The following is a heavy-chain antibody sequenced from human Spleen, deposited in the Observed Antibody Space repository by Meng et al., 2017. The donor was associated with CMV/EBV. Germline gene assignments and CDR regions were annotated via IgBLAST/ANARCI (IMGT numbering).Heavy chain of an antibody. CDR1: GFTFDDYG. CDR3: ARGLAVTGFYI. D-gene: IGHD6-19*01. V-gene: IGHV3-20*04. Sequence: GESLKISCAASGFTFDDYGMSWVRQAPGKGLEWVSGINWNGGSTGYADSVKGRFTISRDNAKNSLYLQMNSLRAEDTAVYYCARGLAVTGFYIWGQGTMVTVSS. CDR2: INWNGGST. J-gene: IGHJ3*02.